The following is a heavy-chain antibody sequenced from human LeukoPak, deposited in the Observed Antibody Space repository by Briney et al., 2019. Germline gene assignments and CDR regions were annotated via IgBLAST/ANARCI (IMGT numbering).Heavy chain of an antibody. J-gene: IGHJ6*02. V-gene: IGHV3-23*01. D-gene: IGHD2-21*02. CDR3: AKDFEVVTATGLGYYGMDV. Sequence: GGSLRLSCAASGFTFSSYAMSWVRQAPGKGLEWVSAISGSGGSTYYADSVKGRFTISRDNSKNTLYLQMNSLRAEDTAVYYCAKDFEVVTATGLGYYGMDVWGQGTTVTVSS. CDR1: GFTFSSYA. CDR2: ISGSGGST.